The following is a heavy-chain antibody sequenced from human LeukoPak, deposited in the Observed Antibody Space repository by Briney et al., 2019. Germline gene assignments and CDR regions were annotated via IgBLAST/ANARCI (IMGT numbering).Heavy chain of an antibody. CDR1: GGSISSYY. Sequence: PSETLSLTCTVSGGSISSYYWSWIRQPPGKGLEWIGYIYYSGSTNYNPSLKDRVTISVDTSKNRFSLKLSSVTAADTAVYYCARGTGTTAYWGQGTLVTVSS. V-gene: IGHV4-59*01. CDR3: ARGTGTTAY. CDR2: IYYSGST. D-gene: IGHD1-1*01. J-gene: IGHJ4*02.